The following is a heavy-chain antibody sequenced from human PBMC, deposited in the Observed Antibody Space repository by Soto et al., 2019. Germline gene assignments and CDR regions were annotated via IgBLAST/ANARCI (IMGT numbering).Heavy chain of an antibody. J-gene: IGHJ3*02. D-gene: IGHD5-12*01. CDR2: ISYDGSNK. CDR3: ARGTAPHGVATMLKGYAFDI. Sequence: GWSLRLSCAASGFTFSSYAMHWVRQAPGKGLEWVAVISYDGSNKYYADSVKGRFTISRDNSKNTLYLQMNSLRAEDTAVYYCARGTAPHGVATMLKGYAFDIWGQGTMVTVSS. V-gene: IGHV3-30-3*01. CDR1: GFTFSSYA.